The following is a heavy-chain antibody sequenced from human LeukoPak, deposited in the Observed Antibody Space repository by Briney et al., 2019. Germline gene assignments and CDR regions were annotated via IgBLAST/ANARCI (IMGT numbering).Heavy chain of an antibody. D-gene: IGHD3-22*01. CDR1: GYSFTNYW. CDR3: ARQLNYYDSRGPVDY. J-gene: IGHJ4*02. CDR2: IYPDDSDT. Sequence: GESLKISCKGSGYSFTNYWIGWVRQMHGKGLEWMGIIYPDDSDTRYSPSFQGQVTISADKSISTAYLQWSSLKASDTAMYYCARQLNYYDSRGPVDYWGQGTLVTVSS. V-gene: IGHV5-51*01.